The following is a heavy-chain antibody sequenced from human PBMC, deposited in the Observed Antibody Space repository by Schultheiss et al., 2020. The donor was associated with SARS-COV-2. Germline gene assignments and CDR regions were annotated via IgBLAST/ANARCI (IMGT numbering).Heavy chain of an antibody. J-gene: IGHJ4*02. CDR2: ISYDENNK. V-gene: IGHV3-33*06. CDR3: AKDRVGLDY. Sequence: GGSLRLSCAASGLTFSSHGMHWVRQAPGKGLEWVAVISYDENNKYYADSVKGRFTISRDNSKNTLYLQMNSLRAEDTAVYYCAKDRVGLDYWGQGTLVTVSS. CDR1: GLTFSSHG. D-gene: IGHD2-15*01.